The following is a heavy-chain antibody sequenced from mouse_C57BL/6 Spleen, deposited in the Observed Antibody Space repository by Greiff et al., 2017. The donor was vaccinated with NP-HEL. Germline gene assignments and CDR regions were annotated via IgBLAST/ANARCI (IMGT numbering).Heavy chain of an antibody. J-gene: IGHJ4*01. D-gene: IGHD2-1*01. Sequence: VKLMESGPGLVQPSQSLSITCTVSGFSLTSYDVHWVRQSPGKGLEWLGVIWSGGSTDYNAAFISRLSISKDNSKSQVFFKMNSLQADDTAIYYCARKGNPLAMDYWGQGTSVTVSS. CDR1: GFSLTSYD. CDR2: IWSGGST. V-gene: IGHV2-2*01. CDR3: ARKGNPLAMDY.